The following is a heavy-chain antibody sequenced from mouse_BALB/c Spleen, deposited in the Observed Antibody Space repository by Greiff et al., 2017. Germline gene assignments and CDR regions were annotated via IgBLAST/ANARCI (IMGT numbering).Heavy chain of an antibody. D-gene: IGHD6-5*01. J-gene: IGHJ2*01. CDR2: ISSGGGST. Sequence: EVQLVESGGGLVKPGGSLKLSCAASGFAFSSYDMSWVRQTPVKRLEWVAYISSGGGSTYYPDTVKGRFTISRDNAKNTLYLQMSSLKSEETAIYYYARRGAMPVYFDYWGQGTTLTVSS. V-gene: IGHV5-12-1*01. CDR3: ARRGAMPVYFDY. CDR1: GFAFSSYD.